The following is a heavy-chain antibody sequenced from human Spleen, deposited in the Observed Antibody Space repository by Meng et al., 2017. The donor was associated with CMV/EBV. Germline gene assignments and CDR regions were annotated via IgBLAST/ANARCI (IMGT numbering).Heavy chain of an antibody. CDR2: IGAADDT. CDR3: ASSLRNRVGVATIDRRPY. CDR1: GFTFTNYD. V-gene: IGHV3-13*04. J-gene: IGHJ4*02. D-gene: IGHD5-12*01. Sequence: GGSLRLSCAASGFTFTNYDIYWVRQATGKGLKWVSPIGAADDTYYPGSVKGRFTISRDNSKNTLYLQMNSLRAEDTAVYYCASSLRNRVGVATIDRRPYWGQGTLVTVSS.